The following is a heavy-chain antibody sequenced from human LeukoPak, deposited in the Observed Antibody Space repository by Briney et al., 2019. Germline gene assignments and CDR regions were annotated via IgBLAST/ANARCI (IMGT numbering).Heavy chain of an antibody. CDR1: GFTFSSYG. CDR3: AKPYSSSWYTQSLDY. Sequence: GGSLRLSCAASGFTFSSYGMHWVRQAPGKGLEWVAVISYDGSNKYYADSVKGRFTISRDNSKNTLNLQMNSLRAEDTAVYYCAKPYSSSWYTQSLDYWGQGTLVTVSS. D-gene: IGHD6-13*01. CDR2: ISYDGSNK. V-gene: IGHV3-30*18. J-gene: IGHJ4*02.